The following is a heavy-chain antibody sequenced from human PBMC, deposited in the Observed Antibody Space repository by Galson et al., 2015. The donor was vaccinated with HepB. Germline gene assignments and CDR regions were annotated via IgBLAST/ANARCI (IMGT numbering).Heavy chain of an antibody. CDR1: GFTFNNHA. J-gene: IGHJ4*02. D-gene: IGHD1-14*01. V-gene: IGHV3-23*01. CDR2: IRGSNGDT. Sequence: SLRLSCAASGFTFNNHALTWVRQAPGKGLEWVSAIRGSNGDTFYADSVKGRFTISRDSSKSTLYLQMNSLKVEDTAVYYCARASPYGTTWHGANDYWGQGTLVTDSS. CDR3: ARASPYGTTWHGANDY.